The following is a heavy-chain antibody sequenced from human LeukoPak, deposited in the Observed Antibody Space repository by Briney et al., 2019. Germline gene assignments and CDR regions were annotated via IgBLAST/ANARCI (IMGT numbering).Heavy chain of an antibody. V-gene: IGHV3-33*01. J-gene: IGHJ3*02. CDR3: ARGPSGTSDAFDI. CDR2: IWYDGSNK. Sequence: GMSLRLSCAASGFTFGSYGMHWVRQAPDKGLEWVAVIWYDGSNKYYVDSVKGRFTISRDNSKNTLYLQMNSLRVEDTAVYYCARGPSGTSDAFDIWGRGTLVTVSS. D-gene: IGHD3/OR15-3a*01. CDR1: GFTFGSYG.